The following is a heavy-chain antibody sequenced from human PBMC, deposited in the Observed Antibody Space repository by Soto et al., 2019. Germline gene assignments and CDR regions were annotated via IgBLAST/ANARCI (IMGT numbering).Heavy chain of an antibody. CDR2: IRSKAYGGTT. D-gene: IGHD4-17*01. CDR1: GFTFGDYA. J-gene: IGHJ5*02. V-gene: IGHV3-49*04. CDR3: ASRDVDYGGNFHWFGP. Sequence: PGGSLRLSCTASGFTFGDYAMSWVRQAPGKGLEWVGFIRSKAYGGTTEHAASVKGRFTISRDDSKSIAYLQMNSLKTEDTAVYYCASRDVDYGGNFHWFGPWGQRTLVTVSS.